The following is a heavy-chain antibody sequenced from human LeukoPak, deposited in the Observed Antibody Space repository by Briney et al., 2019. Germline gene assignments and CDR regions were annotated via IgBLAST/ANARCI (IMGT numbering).Heavy chain of an antibody. CDR3: ARARPSTVIPDY. CDR1: GYSISSGYY. Sequence: SETLSLTCTVSGYSISSGYYWGWIRQPPGKGLEWIGSIYHSGSTYYNPSLKSRVTISVDTSKNQFSLKLSSVTAADTAVYYCARARPSTVIPDYWGQGTLVTVSS. D-gene: IGHD4-17*01. CDR2: IYHSGST. V-gene: IGHV4-38-2*02. J-gene: IGHJ4*02.